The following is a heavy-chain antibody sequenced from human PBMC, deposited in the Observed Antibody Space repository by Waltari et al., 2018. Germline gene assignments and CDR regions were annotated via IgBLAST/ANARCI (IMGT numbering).Heavy chain of an antibody. J-gene: IGHJ6*03. CDR3: ARDGYYDFWSGHGPYYMDV. CDR2: IKPSGGST. CDR1: GYTFTSYY. V-gene: IGHV1-46*01. D-gene: IGHD3-3*01. Sequence: QVQLVQSGAEVKKPGASVQVSCKASGYTFTSYYMHWVRQAPGQGLEWMGRIKPSGGSTSDEQKFQGRVTMTRDTSTSTVYMELSSLRSEDTAVYYCARDGYYDFWSGHGPYYMDVWGKGTTVTISS.